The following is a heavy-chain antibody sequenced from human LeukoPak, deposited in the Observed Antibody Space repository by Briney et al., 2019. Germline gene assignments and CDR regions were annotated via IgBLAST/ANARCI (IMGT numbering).Heavy chain of an antibody. D-gene: IGHD1-1*01. CDR1: GGSVSSGSYY. Sequence: SETLSLTCTVSGGSVSSGSYYWSWIRQPPGKGLEWIAYIHYSGSTNYNPSLKSRVTISVDTSKNQFSLKLGSVTAADTAVYYCAREGNGPAYYHFYYMDVWGKGTTVTVSS. CDR3: AREGNGPAYYHFYYMDV. V-gene: IGHV4-61*01. CDR2: IHYSGST. J-gene: IGHJ6*03.